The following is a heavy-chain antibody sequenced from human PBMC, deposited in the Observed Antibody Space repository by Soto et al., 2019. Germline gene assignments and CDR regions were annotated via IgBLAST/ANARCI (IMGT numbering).Heavy chain of an antibody. J-gene: IGHJ5*02. CDR3: ARKDKSGYFNWFDP. Sequence: ESLKLSFRTSGYRFPSYWIAWVRQMPGKGLEWMGIIFPSDSDTRYSPSFQGQVTISADRSTSTVLLQWASLKASDTAVYFCARKDKSGYFNWFDPWGQGTLVTVSS. CDR1: GYRFPSYW. V-gene: IGHV5-51*01. CDR2: IFPSDSDT. D-gene: IGHD3-22*01.